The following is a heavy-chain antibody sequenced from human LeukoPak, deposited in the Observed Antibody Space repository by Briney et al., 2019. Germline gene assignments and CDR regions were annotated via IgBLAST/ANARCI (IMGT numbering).Heavy chain of an antibody. V-gene: IGHV3-13*01. CDR2: ICTAGDT. Sequence: GGSLRLSCAASGFTFSSYDMHWVRQAPGKGLEWVSAICTAGDTYYPGSVKGRFTISRENAKNSLYLQMNRLRAGDTAVYYCARGGGYDFWSGYYTYPFDYWGQGTLVTVSS. D-gene: IGHD3-3*01. J-gene: IGHJ4*02. CDR1: GFTFSSYD. CDR3: ARGGGYDFWSGYYTYPFDY.